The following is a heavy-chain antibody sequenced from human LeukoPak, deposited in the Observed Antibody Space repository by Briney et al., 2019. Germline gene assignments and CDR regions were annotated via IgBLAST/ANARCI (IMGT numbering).Heavy chain of an antibody. V-gene: IGHV1-2*02. Sequence: ASVKVSCKASRYTFIGYYMHWVRQAPGQGPEWMGWINPNSGGTHYAQNFEGRVTMTRDTSISTAYMELSRLTSDDTAVYYCARDGRTMASSQPYYFDSWGQGTLVTVSS. CDR1: RYTFIGYY. D-gene: IGHD5-24*01. J-gene: IGHJ4*02. CDR2: INPNSGGT. CDR3: ARDGRTMASSQPYYFDS.